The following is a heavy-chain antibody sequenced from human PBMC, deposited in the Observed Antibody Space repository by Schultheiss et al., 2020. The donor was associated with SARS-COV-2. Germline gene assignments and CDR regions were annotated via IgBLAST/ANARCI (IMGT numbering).Heavy chain of an antibody. V-gene: IGHV4-59*12. CDR1: GGSISSYY. Sequence: SETLSLTCSVSGGSISSYYWSWIRQPPGKGLEWIGYIYHSGTTSYNPSLKSRVTMSRDTSEKQFSLKLSSVTAADTAVYYCARDNAFYGVDVWGQGTTVTVSS. CDR3: ARDNAFYGVDV. J-gene: IGHJ6*02. CDR2: IYHSGTT.